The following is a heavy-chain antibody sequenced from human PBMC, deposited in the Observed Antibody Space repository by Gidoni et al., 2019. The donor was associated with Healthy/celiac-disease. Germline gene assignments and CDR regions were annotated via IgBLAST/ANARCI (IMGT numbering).Heavy chain of an antibody. Sequence: QVQLQESGPGLVKPSETLSLTCTVSGGSISSYYWSWIRQPPGKGLEWIGYIYYSGSTNYNPSLKSRVTISVDTSKNQFSLKLSSVTAADTAVYYCARGRDDEGYSGYDLEILDYWGQGTLVTVSS. V-gene: IGHV4-59*08. D-gene: IGHD5-12*01. CDR2: IYYSGST. CDR1: GGSISSYY. J-gene: IGHJ4*02. CDR3: ARGRDDEGYSGYDLEILDY.